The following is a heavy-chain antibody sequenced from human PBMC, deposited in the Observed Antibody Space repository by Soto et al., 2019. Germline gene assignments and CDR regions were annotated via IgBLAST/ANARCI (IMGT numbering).Heavy chain of an antibody. CDR3: AKEVVVESAGRSHYYYYGLDV. CDR1: GFSFSIYA. CDR2: ISGSGGRT. D-gene: IGHD2-2*01. J-gene: IGHJ6*01. V-gene: IGHV3-23*01. Sequence: EVQLLESGGGLVQPGGSLRLSCEASGFSFSIYAMSWVRQAPGKGLEWVSVISGSGGRTYYADSVKGRFTMSRDNSKNTLYLQMDSLRAEDTAVYYCAKEVVVESAGRSHYYYYGLDVW.